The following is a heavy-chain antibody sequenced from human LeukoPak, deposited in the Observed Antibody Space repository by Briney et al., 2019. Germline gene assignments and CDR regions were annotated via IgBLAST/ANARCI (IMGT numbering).Heavy chain of an antibody. CDR2: IKQDGSEK. CDR1: GFTFKNYW. CDR3: ARDRGGAESHGFVAFDL. Sequence: GGSLRLLCAPSGFTFKNYWMNWVRQAPGKGLEWVANIKQDGSEKHYVDSVKGRFTISRDNAKNSLYLQMNSLRVDDTAVYYCARDRGGAESHGFVAFDLWGQGTIVTVSS. J-gene: IGHJ3*01. V-gene: IGHV3-7*01. D-gene: IGHD2-15*01.